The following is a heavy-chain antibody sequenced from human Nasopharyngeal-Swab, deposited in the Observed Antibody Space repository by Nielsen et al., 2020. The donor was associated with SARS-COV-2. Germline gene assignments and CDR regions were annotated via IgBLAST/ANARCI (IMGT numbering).Heavy chain of an antibody. J-gene: IGHJ5*02. Sequence: GESLKISCAASGFTFSSYAMSWVRQAPGKGLEWVSAISGSGGSTYYADSVKGRFTISRDNSKNTLYLQMNSLRAEDTAVYYCAKDLSMTPQYNWFDPWGQGTLVTVSS. CDR1: GFTFSSYA. CDR2: ISGSGGST. CDR3: AKDLSMTPQYNWFDP. D-gene: IGHD2-15*01. V-gene: IGHV3-23*01.